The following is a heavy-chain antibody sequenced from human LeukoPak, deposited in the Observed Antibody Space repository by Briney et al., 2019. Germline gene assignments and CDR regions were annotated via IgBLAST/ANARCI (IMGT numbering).Heavy chain of an antibody. Sequence: GGSLRLSCAASGFTFSRYWMHWVRQAPGKGLVWVSRINRDGRSTNYADSVKGRFTISRDNAKNTVFLQMNSLRAEDTAVYYCALPLRDGDFYFDYWGQGALVTVSS. CDR2: INRDGRST. D-gene: IGHD4-17*01. V-gene: IGHV3-74*01. J-gene: IGHJ4*02. CDR3: ALPLRDGDFYFDY. CDR1: GFTFSRYW.